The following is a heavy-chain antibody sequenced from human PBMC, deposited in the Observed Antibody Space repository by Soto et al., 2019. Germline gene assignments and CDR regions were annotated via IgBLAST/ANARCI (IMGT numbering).Heavy chain of an antibody. D-gene: IGHD4-4*01. Sequence: PSETLSLTCTVSVGSISSSSYYWGWIRQPPGKGLEWIGSIYYSGSTYYNPSLKSRVTISVDTSKNQFSLKLSSVTAADTAVYYCARHGKSATVTEAFDYWGQGTLVTVSS. J-gene: IGHJ4*02. CDR2: IYYSGST. CDR1: VGSISSSSYY. CDR3: ARHGKSATVTEAFDY. V-gene: IGHV4-39*01.